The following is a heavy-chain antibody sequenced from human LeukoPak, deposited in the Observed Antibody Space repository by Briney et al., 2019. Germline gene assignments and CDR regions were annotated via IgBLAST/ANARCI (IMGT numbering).Heavy chain of an antibody. CDR1: GGSISSSSYY. V-gene: IGHV4-39*01. Sequence: SETLSLTCTVSGGSISSSSYYWGWIRQPPGKGLEWIGSIYYSGSTYYNPSLKSQVTISVDTSKNQFSLKLSSVTAADTAVYYCARTYYDFWSGYCYWGQGTLVTVSS. J-gene: IGHJ4*02. CDR2: IYYSGST. D-gene: IGHD3-3*01. CDR3: ARTYYDFWSGYCY.